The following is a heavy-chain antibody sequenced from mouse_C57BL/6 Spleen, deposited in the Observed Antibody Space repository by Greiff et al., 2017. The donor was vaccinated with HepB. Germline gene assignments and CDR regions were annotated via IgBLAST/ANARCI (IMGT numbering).Heavy chain of an antibody. CDR3: TCYYYGSSSFAY. J-gene: IGHJ3*01. Sequence: VQLQQSGAELVRPGASVKLSCTASGFNIKDDYMHWVKQRPEQGLEWIGWIDPENGDTEYASKFQGKATITADTSSNTAYLQLSSLTSEDTAVYYCTCYYYGSSSFAYWGQGTLVTVSA. D-gene: IGHD1-1*01. V-gene: IGHV14-4*01. CDR1: GFNIKDDY. CDR2: IDPENGDT.